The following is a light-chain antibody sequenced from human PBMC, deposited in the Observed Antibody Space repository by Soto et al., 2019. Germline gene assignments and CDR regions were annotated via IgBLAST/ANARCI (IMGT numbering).Light chain of an antibody. CDR3: QQYGSSPWT. J-gene: IGKJ1*01. V-gene: IGKV3-20*01. Sequence: ETVLTQSPGTLSLSPGERATLSCRASQTIRSNYLAWYRQTPGQAPRLLIYCASNRATGIADRFSGSGSGTHFTLIISRLEPEDFALYYCQQYGSSPWTFGQGTKVEIK. CDR1: QTIRSNY. CDR2: CAS.